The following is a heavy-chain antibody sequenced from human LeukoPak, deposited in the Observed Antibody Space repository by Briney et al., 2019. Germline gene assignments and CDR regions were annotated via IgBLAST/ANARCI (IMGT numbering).Heavy chain of an antibody. CDR1: GYTFTSYY. CDR2: INPSGGST. Sequence: GASVRVSCKASGYTFTSYYMHWVRQAPGQGLEWMGIINPSGGSTSYAQKFQGRVTMTRDTSTSTVYMELSSLRSEDTAVYYCARALAVAGIDYWGQGTLVTVSS. V-gene: IGHV1-46*01. J-gene: IGHJ4*02. CDR3: ARALAVAGIDY. D-gene: IGHD6-19*01.